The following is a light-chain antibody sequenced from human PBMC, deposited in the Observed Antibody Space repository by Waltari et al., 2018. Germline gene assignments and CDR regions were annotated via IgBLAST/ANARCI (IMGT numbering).Light chain of an antibody. J-gene: IGKJ1*01. Sequence: DIVMTQSPDSLAVSLGEKATINCKSSQSVLYSSNNKNYLAWYQQNPGQPPKLLIYWASTRESGVPDRFSGSGSGTDFTLTISSLQAEDVAVYYCQQHYSPPQTFGQGTKVEIK. CDR1: QSVLYSSNNKNY. CDR2: WAS. CDR3: QQHYSPPQT. V-gene: IGKV4-1*01.